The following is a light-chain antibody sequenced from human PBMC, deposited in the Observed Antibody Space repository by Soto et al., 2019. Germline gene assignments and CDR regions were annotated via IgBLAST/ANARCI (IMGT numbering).Light chain of an antibody. J-gene: IGLJ1*01. CDR2: EVT. CDR3: SSYTRTSSPYV. CDR1: SSDVGGYNY. V-gene: IGLV2-14*01. Sequence: QSALTQPASVSGSPGQSITISCTGTSSDVGGYNYVSWYQQHPGKAPKLMIYEVTTRPSGVSNRFSGSKSGNTASLTISGLQAEDEAHYYSSSYTRTSSPYVSGNGTKVTVL.